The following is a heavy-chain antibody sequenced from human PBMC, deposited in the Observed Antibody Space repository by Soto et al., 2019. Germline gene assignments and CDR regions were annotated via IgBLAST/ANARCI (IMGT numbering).Heavy chain of an antibody. Sequence: EVQLVESGGGLVQPGRSLRLSCAASGFTFDDYAMHWVRQAPGKGLEWVSGISWYSGSIGYADSVKGRFTISRDNAKNSLYLQMNSLRAEDTALYYCAKDIKLSGSYYSDAFDFWGQGTMVTVSS. D-gene: IGHD1-26*01. CDR1: GFTFDDYA. V-gene: IGHV3-9*01. CDR2: ISWYSGSI. J-gene: IGHJ3*01. CDR3: AKDIKLSGSYYSDAFDF.